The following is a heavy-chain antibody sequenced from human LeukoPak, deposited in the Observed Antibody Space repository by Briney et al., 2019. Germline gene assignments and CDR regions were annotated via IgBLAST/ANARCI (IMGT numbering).Heavy chain of an antibody. CDR3: ARDRSSGYDDAFDI. D-gene: IGHD5-12*01. CDR1: GFTFSNFW. J-gene: IGHJ3*02. V-gene: IGHV3-7*01. CDR2: IKKDGSET. Sequence: GGSLRLSCAASGFTFSNFWMTWVRQTPGKGLERVANIKKDGSETYYVESVRGRFSISRDNAKNSVYLEMNSLRAEDTAVYYCARDRSSGYDDAFDIWGQGTMVTVSS.